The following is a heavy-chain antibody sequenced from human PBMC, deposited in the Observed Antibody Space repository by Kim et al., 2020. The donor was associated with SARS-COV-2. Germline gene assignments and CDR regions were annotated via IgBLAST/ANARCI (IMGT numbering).Heavy chain of an antibody. CDR1: GFTFGDYA. V-gene: IGHV3-9*01. Sequence: GGSLRLSCAASGFTFGDYAMHWVRQAPGKGLEWVSGISWNSGSIGYADSVKGRFTISRDNAKNSLYLQMNSLRAEDTALYYCAKLPEIAVAGTGVYYYYMDVWGKGTTVTVSS. CDR2: ISWNSGSI. CDR3: AKLPEIAVAGTGVYYYYMDV. J-gene: IGHJ6*03. D-gene: IGHD6-19*01.